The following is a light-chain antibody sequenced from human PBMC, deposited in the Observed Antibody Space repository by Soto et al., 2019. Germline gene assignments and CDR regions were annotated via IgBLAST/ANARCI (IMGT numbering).Light chain of an antibody. J-gene: IGKJ1*01. CDR1: QSVSNNY. Sequence: EIVLTQSPGTLSLSPGERATLSCGASQSVSNNYLAWYQQKPGQAPRLLIYGASNRATGIPDRFSASGSGTDFTLTISRLEPEDFAVYYCQQYISSPLTFGQGTKVDIK. V-gene: IGKV3-20*01. CDR3: QQYISSPLT. CDR2: GAS.